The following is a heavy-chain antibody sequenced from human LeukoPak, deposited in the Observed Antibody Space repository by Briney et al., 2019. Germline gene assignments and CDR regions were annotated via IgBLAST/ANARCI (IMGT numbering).Heavy chain of an antibody. CDR1: GYTLTELS. CDR2: FDPEDGET. Sequence: GASVKVSCKVSGYTLTELSMHWVRQAPGKGLEWMGGFDPEDGETIYAQKFQGRVTMTEDTSTDTAYMELSSLRSEDTAVYYCATANMITFGGVIVRPFDYWGQGTLVTVSS. D-gene: IGHD3-16*02. J-gene: IGHJ4*02. V-gene: IGHV1-24*01. CDR3: ATANMITFGGVIVRPFDY.